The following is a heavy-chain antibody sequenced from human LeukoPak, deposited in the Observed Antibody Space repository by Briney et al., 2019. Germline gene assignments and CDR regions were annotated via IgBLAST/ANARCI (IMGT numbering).Heavy chain of an antibody. CDR2: INPSSGGT. D-gene: IGHD5-18*01. V-gene: IGHV1-2*06. J-gene: IGHJ4*02. Sequence: GASVKVSCKASGYTFTGYYVHWVRQAPGQGLEWMGRINPSSGGTNYAQKFQGRVTMTGDTSISTVYVELSRLSSDDTAVYFCAGRPDTAMVPIFDYWGQGTLVTISS. CDR1: GYTFTGYY. CDR3: AGRPDTAMVPIFDY.